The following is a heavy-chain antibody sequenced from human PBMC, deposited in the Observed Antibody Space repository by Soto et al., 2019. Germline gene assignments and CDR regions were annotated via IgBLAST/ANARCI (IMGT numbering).Heavy chain of an antibody. Sequence: QVHLQESGPGLVRPSQTLSLTCSVSGDSMATGGHYYNWIRQVPGKGLEWIGYVYYSGATHYNPSLPARATISRHTSKHQFSLRLISVTAAHTALYYCARDKNLQTTVWRFWAQGIQVTVSS. J-gene: IGHJ4*02. CDR2: VYYSGAT. V-gene: IGHV4-31*03. D-gene: IGHD1-1*01. CDR3: ARDKNLQTTVWRF. CDR1: GDSMATGGHY.